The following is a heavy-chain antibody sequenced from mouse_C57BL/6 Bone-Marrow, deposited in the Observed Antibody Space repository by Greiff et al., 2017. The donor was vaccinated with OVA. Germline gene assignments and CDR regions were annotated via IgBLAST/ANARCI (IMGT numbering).Heavy chain of an antibody. Sequence: VKLVESGPELVKPGASVKISCKASGYAFSSSWMNWVKQRPGKGLEWIGRIYPGDGDTNYNGKFKGKATLTADKSSSTAYMQLSSLTSEDSAVYFCARRGDVDYFDYWGQGTTLTVSS. D-gene: IGHD3-3*01. J-gene: IGHJ2*01. CDR1: GYAFSSSW. CDR3: ARRGDVDYFDY. V-gene: IGHV1-82*01. CDR2: IYPGDGDT.